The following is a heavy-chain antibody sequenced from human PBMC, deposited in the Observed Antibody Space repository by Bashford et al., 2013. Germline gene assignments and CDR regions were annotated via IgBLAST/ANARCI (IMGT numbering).Heavy chain of an antibody. V-gene: IGHV1-8*02. CDR1: GYTFTSYY. CDR3: ARRRYCSGGSCPVGAFDI. D-gene: IGHD2-15*01. J-gene: IGHJ3*02. Sequence: ASVKVSCKASGYTFTSYYMHWVRQAPGQGLEWMGWMNPNSGHTAYAQKFQGRVTLTRSTSISTAYMQLSSLRSEDTAVYYCARRRYCSGGSCPVGAFDIWGQGTMVTVSS. CDR2: MNPNSGHT.